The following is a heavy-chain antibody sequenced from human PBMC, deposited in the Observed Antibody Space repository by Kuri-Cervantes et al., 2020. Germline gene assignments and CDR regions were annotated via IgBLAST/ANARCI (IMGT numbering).Heavy chain of an antibody. J-gene: IGHJ6*03. Sequence: ASVKVSCKASSYTFTSYAISWVRQAPGQGLEWMGWITVYNGNTKYAQNFQGRVTMTTDTSTNTAYMELRGLRSDDTAVYYCAKGAYAYYYYYMDVWGKGTTVTVSS. CDR1: SYTFTSYA. V-gene: IGHV1-18*01. CDR3: AKGAYAYYYYYMDV. CDR2: ITVYNGNT. D-gene: IGHD4-17*01.